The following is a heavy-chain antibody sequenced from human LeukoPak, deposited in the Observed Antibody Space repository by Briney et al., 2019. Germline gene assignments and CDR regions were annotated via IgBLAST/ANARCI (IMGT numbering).Heavy chain of an antibody. CDR2: IYPGDSDT. V-gene: IGHV5-51*01. CDR1: GYSFTSYW. CDR3: ASSPLVDYDSSGYYYPFDY. D-gene: IGHD3-22*01. Sequence: GESLKISCKGSGYSFTSYWIGWVRQMPGKGLEWMGTIYPGDSDTRCSPSFQGQVTISADKSISTAYLQWSSLKASDTAMYYCASSPLVDYDSSGYYYPFDYWGQGTLVTVSS. J-gene: IGHJ4*02.